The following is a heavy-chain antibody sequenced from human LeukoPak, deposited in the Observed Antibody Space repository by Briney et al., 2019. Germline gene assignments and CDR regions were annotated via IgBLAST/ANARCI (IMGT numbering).Heavy chain of an antibody. CDR3: ARDGDGYSSGWCPNYYYYGMDV. D-gene: IGHD6-19*01. CDR1: GFTFSSYW. V-gene: IGHV3-7*01. J-gene: IGHJ6*02. CDR2: IKQDGSEK. Sequence: PGGSLRLSCAASGFTFSSYWMSWVRQAPGKGLEWVANIKQDGSEKYYVDSVKGRFTISRDNAKNSLYLQMNSLRAEDTAVYYCARDGDGYSSGWCPNYYYYGMDVWGQGTTVTVSS.